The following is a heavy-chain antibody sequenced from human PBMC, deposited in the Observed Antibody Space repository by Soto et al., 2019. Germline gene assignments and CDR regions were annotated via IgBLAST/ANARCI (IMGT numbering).Heavy chain of an antibody. Sequence: SETLSLTCTFSGGSISSYYWSWIRQPPGKGLEWNGYIYYSGSTNYNPSHKSRFNKSVDTSKNQFSLKLSSVTAADTAVYYCARRYSSSFDYWGQGTLVTVSS. J-gene: IGHJ4*02. V-gene: IGHV4-59*08. CDR3: ARRYSSSFDY. CDR2: IYYSGST. CDR1: GGSISSYY. D-gene: IGHD6-13*01.